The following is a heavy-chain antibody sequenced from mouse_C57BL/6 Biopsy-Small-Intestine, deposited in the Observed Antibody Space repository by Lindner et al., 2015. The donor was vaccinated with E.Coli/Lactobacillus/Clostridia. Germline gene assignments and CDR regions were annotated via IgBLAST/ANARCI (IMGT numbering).Heavy chain of an antibody. J-gene: IGHJ3*01. D-gene: IGHD2-1*01. CDR1: GFNIKDDY. CDR3: ATYGNYPFAY. V-gene: IGHV14-4*01. CDR2: IDPANSNT. Sequence: VQLQESGAELVRPGASVKLSCTASGFNIKDDYMHWVKQRPEQGLEWIGRIDPANSNTKYAPKFQDKATVTADTSSNTASLQLYSLTSEDTAVYYCATYGNYPFAYWGQGTLVTVSA.